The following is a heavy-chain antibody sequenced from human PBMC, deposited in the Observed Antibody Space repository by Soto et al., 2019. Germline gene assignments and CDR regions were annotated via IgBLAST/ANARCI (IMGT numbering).Heavy chain of an antibody. CDR1: GGSISSYY. J-gene: IGHJ6*02. CDR2: IYYSGST. Sequence: PSETLSLTCTVSGGSISSYYWSWIRQPPGKGLEWIGYIYYSGSTNYNPSLKSRVTISVDTSKNQFSLKLSSVTAADTAVYYCARHPANLYSSGWYANPNYYGMDVWGQGTTVTVSS. D-gene: IGHD6-19*01. CDR3: ARHPANLYSSGWYANPNYYGMDV. V-gene: IGHV4-59*08.